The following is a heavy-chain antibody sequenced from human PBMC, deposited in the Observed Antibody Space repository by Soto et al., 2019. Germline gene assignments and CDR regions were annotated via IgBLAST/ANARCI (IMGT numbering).Heavy chain of an antibody. J-gene: IGHJ4*02. Sequence: GGSLRLSCAASGFTFSSYGMHWVRQAPGKGLEWVAVIWYDGSNKYYADSVKGRFTISRDNSKNTLYLQMNSLRAEDTAVYYCAREMSPRYSYDLIDYWGQGTLVTVSS. CDR2: IWYDGSNK. CDR1: GFTFSSYG. V-gene: IGHV3-33*01. D-gene: IGHD5-18*01. CDR3: AREMSPRYSYDLIDY.